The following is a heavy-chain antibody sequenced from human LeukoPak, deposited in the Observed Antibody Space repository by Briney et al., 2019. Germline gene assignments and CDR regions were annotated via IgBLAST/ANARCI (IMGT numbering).Heavy chain of an antibody. Sequence: GGSLRLSCAASGFTFSSNYMSWVRRAPGKGLEWVSVIYSGGNTYYADSVKGRFTISRDNSKNTVSLQMDSLRAEDTAVYYCTRGRYGSESWGQGTLVTVSS. J-gene: IGHJ5*02. CDR2: IYSGGNT. CDR1: GFTFSSNY. CDR3: TRGRYGSES. V-gene: IGHV3-53*01. D-gene: IGHD3-10*01.